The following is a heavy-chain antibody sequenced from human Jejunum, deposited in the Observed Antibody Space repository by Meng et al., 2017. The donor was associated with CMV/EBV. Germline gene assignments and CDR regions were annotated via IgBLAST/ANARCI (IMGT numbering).Heavy chain of an antibody. CDR2: IEHDGSNK. CDR3: AKDVGY. J-gene: IGHJ4*02. D-gene: IGHD1-26*01. V-gene: IGHV3-30*02. Sequence: QVQRVESGGGVVQTGGSLRLSCAASGFTFSNYGIHWVRQAPGKGLEWVAFIEHDGSNKYYADSVKGRFTISRDNSKNTLYLQMNSLRVEDTAVYYCAKDVGYWGQGTLVTVSS. CDR1: GFTFSNYG.